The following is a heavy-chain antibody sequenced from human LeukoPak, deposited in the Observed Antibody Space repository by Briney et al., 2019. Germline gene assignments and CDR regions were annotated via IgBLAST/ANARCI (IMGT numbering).Heavy chain of an antibody. D-gene: IGHD2-8*01. CDR1: GYNVTNYW. CDR2: IYPGDSDT. CDR3: ARREGILYEGDYFDY. J-gene: IGHJ4*02. V-gene: IGHV5-51*01. Sequence: GESLKISCQGSGYNVTNYWIAWVRQMPGKGLEWMGIIYPGDSDTRYSPSFQGQVTISADKSISTAYLQWSSLKASDTAMYYCARREGILYEGDYFDYWGQGTLVTVSS.